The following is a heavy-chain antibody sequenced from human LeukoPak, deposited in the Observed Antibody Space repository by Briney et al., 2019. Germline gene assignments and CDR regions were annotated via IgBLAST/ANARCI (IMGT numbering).Heavy chain of an antibody. V-gene: IGHV3-7*01. CDR1: GFTFSSYW. CDR2: IKQDGSEK. D-gene: IGHD6-6*01. J-gene: IGHJ6*03. CDR3: ARGSIAARPFGFDYYYYYMDV. Sequence: GGSLRLSCAASGFTFSSYWMSWVRQAPGKGLEWVANIKQDGSEKYYVDSVKGRFTISGDNAKNSLYLQMNSLRAEDTAVYYCARGSIAARPFGFDYYYYYMDVWGKGTTVTVSS.